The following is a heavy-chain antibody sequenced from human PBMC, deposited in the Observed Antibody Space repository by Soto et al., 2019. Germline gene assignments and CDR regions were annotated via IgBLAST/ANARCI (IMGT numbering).Heavy chain of an antibody. CDR3: EEHRVESGLGEVDY. CDR2: ISYDGSKK. CDR1: GFTFSTYG. V-gene: IGHV3-30*18. D-gene: IGHD3-16*01. Sequence: GGSLRLSCAATGFTFSTYGTHWVRQAPGKGLGWVAVISYDGSKKYYADSVKGRFTISRDNSKSTLYLQMNSLRADDTAVYYCEEHRVESGLGEVDYWGQGTLVTVSS. J-gene: IGHJ4*02.